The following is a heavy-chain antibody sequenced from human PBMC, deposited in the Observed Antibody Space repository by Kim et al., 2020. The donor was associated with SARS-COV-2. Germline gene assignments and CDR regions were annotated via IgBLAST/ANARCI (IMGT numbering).Heavy chain of an antibody. J-gene: IGHJ4*02. CDR3: AKSFSGRYFGYDY. D-gene: IGHD1-26*01. CDR1: GFTFNTYG. Sequence: GGSLRLSCAASGFTFNTYGMHWVRQAPGKGLEWVAVISYDGSNKYYADSVKGRFTISRDNSKNTLYLQMNSLRIEDTAVYYCAKSFSGRYFGYDYWGQGTLLPLSS. CDR2: ISYDGSNK. V-gene: IGHV3-30*18.